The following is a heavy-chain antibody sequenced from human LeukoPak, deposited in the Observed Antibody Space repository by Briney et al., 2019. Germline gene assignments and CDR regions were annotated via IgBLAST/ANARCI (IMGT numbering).Heavy chain of an antibody. J-gene: IGHJ5*02. D-gene: IGHD6-13*01. CDR3: AAAGRDQDNWFDP. V-gene: IGHV3-30*02. CDR2: IRYDGSNK. Sequence: PGGSLRLSCAVSGFTFSSYGMHWVRQAPGKGLEWVAFIRYDGSNKFYADSVKGRFTISRDNSKNTLYLQMNSLRAEDTAVYYCAAAGRDQDNWFDPWGQGTLVTVSS. CDR1: GFTFSSYG.